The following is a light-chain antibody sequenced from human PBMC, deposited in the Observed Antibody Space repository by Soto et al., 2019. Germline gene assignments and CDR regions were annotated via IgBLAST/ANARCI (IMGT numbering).Light chain of an antibody. J-gene: IGKJ2*01. CDR3: QQYGSSSYT. V-gene: IGKV3-20*01. CDR2: DAS. CDR1: QSVSSSY. Sequence: EIVLTQSPGTLSLSPGERATLSCRARQSVSSSYLAWYQQKPGQAPRLLIYDASSRATGIPDRFSGSGSGTDFTLNISRLEPEDFAVYYCQQYGSSSYTFGQGTKLEIK.